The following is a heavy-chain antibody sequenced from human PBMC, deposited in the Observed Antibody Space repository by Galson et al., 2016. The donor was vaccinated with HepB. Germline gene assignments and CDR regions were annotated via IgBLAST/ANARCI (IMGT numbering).Heavy chain of an antibody. D-gene: IGHD2-21*01. CDR3: AKSRSAVVLVGGLDV. CDR1: GFIFSSYA. V-gene: IGHV3-23*01. CDR2: ISGSGGST. J-gene: IGHJ6*02. Sequence: SLRLSCAASGFIFSSYAMSWVRQAPGKGLEWVSSISGSGGSTYYADSVKGRFTISRDNTKNTLYLQMNSVRAEDTAVYYCAKSRSAVVLVGGLDVWGQGTTVTVSS.